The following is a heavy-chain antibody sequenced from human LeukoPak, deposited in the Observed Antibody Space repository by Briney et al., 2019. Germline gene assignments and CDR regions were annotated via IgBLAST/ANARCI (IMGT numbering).Heavy chain of an antibody. D-gene: IGHD6-6*01. Sequence: PSETLSLSCAVSGYSISSGYYWGWIRQPPGKGLEWIGSIYHSGSTYYNPSLKSRVTISVDTSKNQFSPKLMSVTAADTALYYCARQAWGSSRHKLVYWAQRPLVTVSS. CDR3: ARQAWGSSRHKLVY. V-gene: IGHV4-38-2*01. J-gene: IGHJ4*02. CDR2: IYHSGST. CDR1: GYSISSGYY.